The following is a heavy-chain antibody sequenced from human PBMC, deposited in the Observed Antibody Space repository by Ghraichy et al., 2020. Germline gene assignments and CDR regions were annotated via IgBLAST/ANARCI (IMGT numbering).Heavy chain of an antibody. J-gene: IGHJ4*02. CDR1: GFTFDDYA. Sequence: GGSLRLSCAASGFTFDDYAMHWVRQAPGKGLEWVSGISWNSGSIGYADSVKGRFTISRDNAKNSLYLQMNSLRAEDTALYYCAKDIHYGLGELSVTNNFGLDYWGQGTLVTVSS. V-gene: IGHV3-9*01. CDR2: ISWNSGSI. CDR3: AKDIHYGLGELSVTNNFGLDY. D-gene: IGHD3-10*01.